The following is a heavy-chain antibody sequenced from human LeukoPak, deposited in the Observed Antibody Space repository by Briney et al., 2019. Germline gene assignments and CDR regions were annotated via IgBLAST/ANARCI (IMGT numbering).Heavy chain of an antibody. J-gene: IGHJ4*02. Sequence: GGSLRLSCAVSGFTFSSYAMSWVRQAPGKGLEWVSAIGGSGATTHYADSVKGRFTIARDNSKNTLYLQMNSLRAEDTAVYYSSKDRGGTLGDYFDFWGQGTLVTVSS. CDR2: IGGSGATT. V-gene: IGHV3-23*01. CDR3: SKDRGGTLGDYFDF. D-gene: IGHD3-10*01. CDR1: GFTFSSYA.